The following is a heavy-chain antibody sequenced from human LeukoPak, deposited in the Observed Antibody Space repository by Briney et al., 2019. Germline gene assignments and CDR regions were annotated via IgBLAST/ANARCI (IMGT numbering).Heavy chain of an antibody. CDR1: GYTFTSYG. CDR3: AGVSGGQLVILNWFDP. CDR2: ISAYNGNT. V-gene: IGHV1-18*01. J-gene: IGHJ5*02. Sequence: ASVKVSCKASGYTFTSYGISWVRQAPGQGLEWMGWISAYNGNTNYAQKLQGRVTMTTDTSTSTAYMELRSLRSDDTAVYYCAGVSGGQLVILNWFDPWGQGTLVTVSS. D-gene: IGHD6-6*01.